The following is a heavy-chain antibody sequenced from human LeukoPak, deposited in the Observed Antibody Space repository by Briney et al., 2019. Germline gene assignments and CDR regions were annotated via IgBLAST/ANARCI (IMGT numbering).Heavy chain of an antibody. J-gene: IGHJ3*02. CDR1: GASISTSGYW. CDR3: ARGRPRRRATIIYLRTSDAFDI. Sequence: SETLSLTRTVSGASISTSGYWWGWIRQPPGRGLEWIGTIYDSGSTFYNPSLKSRVTISADTSKSQFSLKLNSVTAADTAVYYCARGRPRRRATIIYLRTSDAFDIWGQGTMVTVSS. CDR2: IYDSGST. D-gene: IGHD5-12*01. V-gene: IGHV4-39*01.